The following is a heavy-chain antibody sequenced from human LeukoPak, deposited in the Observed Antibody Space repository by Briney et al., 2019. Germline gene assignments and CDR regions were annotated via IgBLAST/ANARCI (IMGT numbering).Heavy chain of an antibody. Sequence: SETLSLTCAVYGGSFSGYYWSWIRQPPGKGLEWIGEINHSGSTNYNPSLKSRVTISVDTSKNQFSLKLSSVTAADTAVYYCARGGGYSGYMGPQQLVRLDYWGQGTLVTVSS. CDR2: INHSGST. J-gene: IGHJ4*02. CDR3: ARGGGYSGYMGPQQLVRLDY. V-gene: IGHV4-34*01. CDR1: GGSFSGYY. D-gene: IGHD5-12*01.